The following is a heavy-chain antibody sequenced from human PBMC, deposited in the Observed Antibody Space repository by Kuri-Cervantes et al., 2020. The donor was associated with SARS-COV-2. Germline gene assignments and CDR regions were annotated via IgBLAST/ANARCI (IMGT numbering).Heavy chain of an antibody. J-gene: IGHJ5*02. D-gene: IGHD6-19*01. CDR1: GFTFSNAW. CDR3: AKVINSGSWFDP. CDR2: IKSKTDGGTT. Sequence: GGSLRLSCAASGFTFSNAWMSWVRQAPGKGLEWVGRIKSKTDGGTTDYAAPVKGRFTISRDDSKNTLYLQMNSLKTEDTAVYYCAKVINSGSWFDPWGQGTLVTVSS. V-gene: IGHV3-15*01.